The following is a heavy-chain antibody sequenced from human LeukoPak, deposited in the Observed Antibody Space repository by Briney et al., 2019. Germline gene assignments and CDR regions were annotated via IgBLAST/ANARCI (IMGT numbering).Heavy chain of an antibody. Sequence: SETLSLTCAVYGGSFSGYYWSWIRQPPGKGLEWIGEMNHSGSTNYNPSLRSRVTISVDMSKNQFSLKLSSVTAADTAVYYCARGESGAYGSGSRPYYYYYMDVWAKGTTVTVSS. D-gene: IGHD3-10*01. CDR3: ARGESGAYGSGSRPYYYYYMDV. V-gene: IGHV4-34*01. CDR2: MNHSGST. J-gene: IGHJ6*03. CDR1: GGSFSGYY.